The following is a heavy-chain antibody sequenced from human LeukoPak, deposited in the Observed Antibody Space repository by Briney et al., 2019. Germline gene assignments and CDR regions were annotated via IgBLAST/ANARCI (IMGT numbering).Heavy chain of an antibody. CDR1: GFTFSNAW. CDR3: TTETPTGLS. J-gene: IGHJ5*02. Sequence: GGSLTLSCAASGFTFSNAWMSWVRQAPGKGLEWVGRIKSETDGGTTDYAAPVKGRFTISRDDSKNTLYLQMNSLKTEDTAVYYCTTETPTGLSWGQGTLVTVSS. D-gene: IGHD1-14*01. CDR2: IKSETDGGTT. V-gene: IGHV3-15*01.